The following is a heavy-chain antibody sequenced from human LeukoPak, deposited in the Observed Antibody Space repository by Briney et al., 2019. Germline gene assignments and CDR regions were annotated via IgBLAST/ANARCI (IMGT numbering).Heavy chain of an antibody. CDR1: GYSISSGYY. CDR2: IYCSGST. V-gene: IGHV4-38-2*02. Sequence: SETLSLTCTVSGYSISSGYYWSWIRQPPGKGLEWIGYIYCSGSTNYNPSLKSRVTISVDTSNNKFSLKLTSLTAADTAVYYCVRHLSAGRPAFDIWGQGTMVTVSS. CDR3: VRHLSAGRPAFDI. J-gene: IGHJ3*02. D-gene: IGHD2-15*01.